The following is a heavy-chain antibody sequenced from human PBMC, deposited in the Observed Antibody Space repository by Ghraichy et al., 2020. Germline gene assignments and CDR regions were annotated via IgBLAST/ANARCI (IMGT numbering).Heavy chain of an antibody. Sequence: GGSLRLSCAASDFAFSSYPMHWVRQAPGKGLEWVTLISYDGNNKDYADSVKGRFTISRDNSKNTLYLQMNSLRLEDTAVYYCAKPVGGPGTYFFDYWGHGTLVPVSS. CDR3: AKPVGGPGTYFFDY. CDR2: ISYDGNNK. D-gene: IGHD3-16*01. V-gene: IGHV3-30*01. CDR1: DFAFSSYP. J-gene: IGHJ4*01.